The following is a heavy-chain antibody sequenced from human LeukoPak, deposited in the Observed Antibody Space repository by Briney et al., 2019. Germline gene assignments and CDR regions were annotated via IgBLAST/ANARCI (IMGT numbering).Heavy chain of an antibody. V-gene: IGHV4-30-2*01. D-gene: IGHD3-10*01. CDR2: IYHSGST. J-gene: IGHJ5*02. Sequence: SQTLSLTCAVSGGSISSGGYSWSWIRQPPGKGLEWIGYIYHSGSTYYNPSLKSRVTISVDRSKNQFSLKLISVTAADTAVYYCAIMVRGVMGWFDPWGQETLVTVSS. CDR3: AIMVRGVMGWFDP. CDR1: GGSISSGGYS.